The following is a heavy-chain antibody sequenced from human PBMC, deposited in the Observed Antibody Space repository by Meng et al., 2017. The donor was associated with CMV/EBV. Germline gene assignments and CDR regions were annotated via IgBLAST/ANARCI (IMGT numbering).Heavy chain of an antibody. V-gene: IGHV1-2*02. CDR3: ARSSGWSRFDY. Sequence: LGELGSEVTKPGASVKVSCKASRDTVTDYYIHWVRQAPGQWLEWMGWINTNDDTNYAQNFQGRVTMTRDMSINTVYMELSRLTSDDTAVYYCARSSGWSRFDYWGLGTLVTVSS. CDR1: RDTVTDYY. CDR2: INTNDDT. J-gene: IGHJ4*02. D-gene: IGHD6-19*01.